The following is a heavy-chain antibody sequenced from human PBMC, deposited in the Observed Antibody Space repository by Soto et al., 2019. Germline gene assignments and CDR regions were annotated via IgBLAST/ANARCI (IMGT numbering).Heavy chain of an antibody. J-gene: IGHJ4*02. CDR3: TRLGIAVAGGY. D-gene: IGHD6-19*01. CDR2: IRSKANSYAT. CDR1: GFTFSGSA. Sequence: PGGSLRLSCAASGFTFSGSAMHWVRQASGKGLEWVGRIRSKANSYATAYAASVKGRFTISRDDSKNTAYLQMNSLKTEDTAVYYCTRLGIAVAGGYWGQGALVTVSS. V-gene: IGHV3-73*01.